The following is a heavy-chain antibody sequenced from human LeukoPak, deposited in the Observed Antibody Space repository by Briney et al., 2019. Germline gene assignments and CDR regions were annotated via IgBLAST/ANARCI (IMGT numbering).Heavy chain of an antibody. CDR1: GFTFDAYA. CDR2: LTNTGGTK. CDR3: ARSAYLDSSGYYFDF. V-gene: IGHV3-23*01. J-gene: IGHJ4*02. D-gene: IGHD3-22*01. Sequence: GGSLRLSCTASGFTFDAYAMNWVRQAPGKGLEWVSCLTNTGGTKYYADSVKGRFSTSRANSKITVSLQMNSLSADATAVYYCARSAYLDSSGYYFDFWGQGTLVTVSS.